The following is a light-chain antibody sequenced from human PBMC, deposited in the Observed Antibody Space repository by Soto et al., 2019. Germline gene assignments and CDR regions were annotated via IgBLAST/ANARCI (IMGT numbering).Light chain of an antibody. CDR3: QQYNNWPPWT. Sequence: EIVLTQSPATLSLSPGERATLSCTASQSVNSYLAWYQHRPGQAPRLLIYGASTRATGIPARFSGSGSGTEFTLTINSLHSEDFAVYYCQQYNNWPPWTFCQGTKVDIK. J-gene: IGKJ1*01. CDR1: QSVNSY. V-gene: IGKV3-15*01. CDR2: GAS.